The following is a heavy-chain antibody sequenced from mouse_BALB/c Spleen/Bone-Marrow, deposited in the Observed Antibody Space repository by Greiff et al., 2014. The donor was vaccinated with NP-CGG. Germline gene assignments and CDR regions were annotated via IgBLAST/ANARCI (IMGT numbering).Heavy chain of an antibody. D-gene: IGHD2-1*01. Sequence: LQESGSELVRPGASVKLSCKASGYTFINYWIHWVKQRPGRGLEWIGNFYPGSGTTNYDEKFKTKATLTVDTFSSTAYMQLSSLTSEDSAVYYCTKGNYFFDYWGQGTTLTVSS. CDR3: TKGNYFFDY. J-gene: IGHJ2*01. CDR1: GYTFINYW. CDR2: FYPGSGTT. V-gene: IGHV1S22*01.